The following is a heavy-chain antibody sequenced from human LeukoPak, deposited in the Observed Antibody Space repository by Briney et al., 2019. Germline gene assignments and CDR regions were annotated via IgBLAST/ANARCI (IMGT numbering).Heavy chain of an antibody. V-gene: IGHV1-69*13. D-gene: IGHD2-2*01. J-gene: IGHJ4*02. CDR3: ARGPLVPAHLDL. CDR2: IIPIFGTA. Sequence: SVTVSCKASGGTFSSYAISWVRQAPGQGLEWMGGIIPIFGTANYAQKFQGRVTITADESTSTAYMELSSLRSEDTAVYYCARGPLVPAHLDLWGQGTLVTVSS. CDR1: GGTFSSYA.